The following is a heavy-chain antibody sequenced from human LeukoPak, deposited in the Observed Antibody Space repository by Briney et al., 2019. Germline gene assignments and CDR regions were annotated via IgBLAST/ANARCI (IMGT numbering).Heavy chain of an antibody. V-gene: IGHV3-30-3*01. Sequence: GGSLRLSCAASGFTFSSYAMHWVRQAPGKGLEWVAVISYDGSNKYYADSVKGRFTISRDNSKNTLYLQMNSLRAEDTAVYYCARDLGSMVRGDLFDYWGQGTLVTVSS. CDR2: ISYDGSNK. CDR3: ARDLGSMVRGDLFDY. J-gene: IGHJ4*02. D-gene: IGHD3-10*01. CDR1: GFTFSSYA.